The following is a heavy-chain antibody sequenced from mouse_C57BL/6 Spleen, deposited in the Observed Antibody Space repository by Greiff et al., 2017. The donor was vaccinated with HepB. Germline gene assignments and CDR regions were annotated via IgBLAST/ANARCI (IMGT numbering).Heavy chain of an antibody. J-gene: IGHJ1*03. V-gene: IGHV5-12*01. CDR3: ASGSSYWYFDV. CDR1: GFTFSDYY. D-gene: IGHD1-1*01. CDR2: ISNGGGST. Sequence: DVQLVESGGGLVQPGGSLKLSCAASGFTFSDYYMYWVRQTPEKRLEWVAYISNGGGSTYYPDTVKGRFTISRDNAKNTLYLQMSRLKSEDTAMYYCASGSSYWYFDVWGTGTTVTVSS.